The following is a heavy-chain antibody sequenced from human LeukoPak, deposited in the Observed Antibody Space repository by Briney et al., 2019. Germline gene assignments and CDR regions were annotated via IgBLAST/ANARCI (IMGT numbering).Heavy chain of an antibody. CDR2: VSYTGST. J-gene: IGHJ3*02. CDR1: GGSINSYF. Sequence: SETLSLTCTVSGGSINSYFWSWIRQPPGKRLEWIGYVSYTGSTNYNPSFKSRVTMSVDTSNNQFSLKLNSVTAADTAVYYCARDLSFIDAFDIWGQGTMVTVS. D-gene: IGHD3-16*02. V-gene: IGHV4-59*01. CDR3: ARDLSFIDAFDI.